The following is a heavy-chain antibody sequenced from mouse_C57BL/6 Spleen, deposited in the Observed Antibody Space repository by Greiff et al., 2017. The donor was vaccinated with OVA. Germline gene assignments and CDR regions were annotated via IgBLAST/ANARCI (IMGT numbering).Heavy chain of an antibody. CDR3: ARSEDYAYFDY. V-gene: IGHV1-54*01. Sequence: QVQLQQSGAELVRPGTSVKVSCKASGYAFTNYLIEWVKQRPGQGLEWIGVINPGSGGTHYNEKFKGKATLTADKSSRTAYMQLSSLTSEDSAVYFCARSEDYAYFDYWGQGTTLTVSS. CDR1: GYAFTNYL. D-gene: IGHD2-4*01. CDR2: INPGSGGT. J-gene: IGHJ2*01.